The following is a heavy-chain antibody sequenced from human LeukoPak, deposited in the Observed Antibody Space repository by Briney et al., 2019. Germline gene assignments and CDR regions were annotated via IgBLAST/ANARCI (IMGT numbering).Heavy chain of an antibody. J-gene: IGHJ5*02. CDR1: GFTFSSYS. D-gene: IGHD2-2*01. Sequence: GGSLRLSCAASGFTFSSYSMNWVRQAPGKGLEWVSSISSSSSYIYYADSVKGRFTISRDNAKNSLYLQMNSLRAEDTAVYYCARVGSVVVPAAGGWFDPWGQGTLVTVSS. CDR3: ARVGSVVVPAAGGWFDP. CDR2: ISSSSSYI. V-gene: IGHV3-21*01.